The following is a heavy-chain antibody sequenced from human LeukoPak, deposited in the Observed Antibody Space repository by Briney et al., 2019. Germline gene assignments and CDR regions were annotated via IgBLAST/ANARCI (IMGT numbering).Heavy chain of an antibody. CDR3: AKDRGGSFYFDY. Sequence: PGRSLRLSCAASGFTFSSYGMHWVRQAPGKGLEWVAVISYDGSNKYYADSVKGRFTISRDNSKNTLYLQMNSLRAEDTAVYYCAKDRGGSFYFDYWGQGTLVTVSS. CDR2: ISYDGSNK. V-gene: IGHV3-30*18. D-gene: IGHD1-26*01. CDR1: GFTFSSYG. J-gene: IGHJ4*02.